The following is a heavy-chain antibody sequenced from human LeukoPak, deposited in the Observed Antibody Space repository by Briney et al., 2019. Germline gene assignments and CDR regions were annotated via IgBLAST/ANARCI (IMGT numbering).Heavy chain of an antibody. CDR3: GSARQSQQLGYFDY. V-gene: IGHV4-59*08. Sequence: SETLSLTCTVSGGSLSSYYCSWIRQPPGKGLERIGYIFYSGSTNYNPSLKSRVTISVDTSKNQFSLQLSSVTAADTAVYRGGSARQSQQLGYFDYWGQGTLVTVSS. CDR1: GGSLSSYY. J-gene: IGHJ4*02. CDR2: IFYSGST. D-gene: IGHD6-13*01.